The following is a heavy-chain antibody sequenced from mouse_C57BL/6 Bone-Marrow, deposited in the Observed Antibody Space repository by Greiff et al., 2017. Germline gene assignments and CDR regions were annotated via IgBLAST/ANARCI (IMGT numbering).Heavy chain of an antibody. D-gene: IGHD2-4*01. Sequence: EVNLVESGGDLVKPGGSLKLSCAASGFTFSSYGMSWVRQTPDKRLEWVATISSGGSYTYYPDSVKGRFTISRDNAKNTLYLQMSSLKSEDTAMYYCARHGGLRPLDYWGQGTTLTVSS. CDR2: ISSGGSYT. J-gene: IGHJ2*01. CDR3: ARHGGLRPLDY. CDR1: GFTFSSYG. V-gene: IGHV5-6*01.